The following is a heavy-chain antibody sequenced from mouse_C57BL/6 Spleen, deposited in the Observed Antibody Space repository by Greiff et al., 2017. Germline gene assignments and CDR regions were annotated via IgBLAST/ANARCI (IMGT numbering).Heavy chain of an antibody. CDR2: ISNLAYSI. Sequence: DVMLVESGGGLVQPGGSLKLSCAASGFTFSDYGMAWVRQAPRKGPEWVAFISNLAYSIYYADTVTGRFTISRENAKNTLYLEMSSLRSEDTAMYYCARQAPYYAMDYWGQGTSVTVSS. J-gene: IGHJ4*01. CDR3: ARQAPYYAMDY. CDR1: GFTFSDYG. V-gene: IGHV5-15*01.